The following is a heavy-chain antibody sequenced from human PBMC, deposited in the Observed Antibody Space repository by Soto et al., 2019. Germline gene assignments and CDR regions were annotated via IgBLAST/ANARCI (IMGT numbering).Heavy chain of an antibody. Sequence: QVQLVQSGAEVKKPGSSVKVSCKASGGTFSSYDISWVRQAPGQGLEWMGGIIPIFGTANYAQKFQGRVTITADESTSTAYMELSSLRSEDTAVYYCARHSGSYWYYGMDVWGQGTTVTVSS. D-gene: IGHD1-26*01. J-gene: IGHJ6*02. CDR2: IIPIFGTA. CDR1: GGTFSSYD. CDR3: ARHSGSYWYYGMDV. V-gene: IGHV1-69*01.